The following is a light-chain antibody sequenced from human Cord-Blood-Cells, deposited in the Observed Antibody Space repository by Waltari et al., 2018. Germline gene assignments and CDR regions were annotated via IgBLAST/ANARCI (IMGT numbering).Light chain of an antibody. CDR2: DPS. J-gene: IGKJ1*01. CDR1: QSVSSY. V-gene: IGKV3-11*01. Sequence: IVFTQSPATLSLSPGERATPSCRASQSVSSYLAWYQQKPGQAPSLHIYDPSNMPTGIPARFSGSGVGTDFTLTSSSREPEHFAVYYCQQRSHGPPGWTFGQGTKLEIK. CDR3: QQRSHGPPGWT.